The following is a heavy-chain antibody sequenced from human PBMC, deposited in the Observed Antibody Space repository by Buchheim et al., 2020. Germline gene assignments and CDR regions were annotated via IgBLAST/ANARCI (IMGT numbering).Heavy chain of an antibody. V-gene: IGHV3-23*01. CDR1: GFTFSNYA. J-gene: IGHJ4*02. CDR3: AKEREYSGTYFDY. D-gene: IGHD1-26*01. Sequence: EVQLLESGGGLVQPGGSLRLSCAASGFTFSNYAMSWVRQAPGKGLEWVSTISSGGGSTYYADSVKGRFTISRDSSKNTPYLQMNSLRADDTAVYYCAKEREYSGTYFDYWGQGTL. CDR2: ISSGGGST.